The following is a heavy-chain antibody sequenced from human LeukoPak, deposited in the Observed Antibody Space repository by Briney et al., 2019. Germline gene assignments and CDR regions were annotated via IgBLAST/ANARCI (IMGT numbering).Heavy chain of an antibody. CDR2: ITSGSSYI. D-gene: IGHD4-17*01. J-gene: IGHJ4*02. V-gene: IGHV3-21*01. Sequence: GGSLRLSCVASGFSFSSYWMSWVRQAPGKGLEWVSSITSGSSYIYYADSVKGRFTISRDNAKNSLYLQMTSLRVEDTAVYYCAKTYGHFDDWGQGTLVTVSS. CDR1: GFSFSSYW. CDR3: AKTYGHFDD.